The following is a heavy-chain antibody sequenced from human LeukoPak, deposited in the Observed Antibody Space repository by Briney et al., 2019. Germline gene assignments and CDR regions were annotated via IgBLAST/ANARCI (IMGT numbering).Heavy chain of an antibody. J-gene: IGHJ5*02. Sequence: ASVKVSCKASGYTFTSYGISWVRQAPGQGLEWMGWISAYNGNTNYAQKLQGRVTMTTDTSTSTAYMEPRSLRSDDTAVYYCARGWRRFWSGPPSYFDPWGQGTLVTVSS. CDR2: ISAYNGNT. V-gene: IGHV1-18*01. CDR3: ARGWRRFWSGPPSYFDP. D-gene: IGHD3-3*01. CDR1: GYTFTSYG.